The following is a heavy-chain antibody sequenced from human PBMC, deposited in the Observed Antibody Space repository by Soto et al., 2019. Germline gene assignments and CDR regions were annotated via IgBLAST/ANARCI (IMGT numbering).Heavy chain of an antibody. CDR3: AHRVLRTVFGLVTTTAIYFDF. Sequence: KESGPTQVKPRQTLTLTCTFSGFSLTTSGVGVGWIRQSPGKAPEWLAFIYWDDDKRYSPSLKSRLTITKDTSKNQVVLTMADLDPADTATYYCAHRVLRTVFGLVTTTAIYFDFWGQGTPVAVSS. CDR1: GFSLTTSGVG. CDR2: IYWDDDK. J-gene: IGHJ4*02. D-gene: IGHD3-3*01. V-gene: IGHV2-5*02.